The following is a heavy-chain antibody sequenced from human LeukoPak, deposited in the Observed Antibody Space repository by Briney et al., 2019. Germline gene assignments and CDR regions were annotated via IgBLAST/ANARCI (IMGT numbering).Heavy chain of an antibody. Sequence: GSSVKVSCKASGGTFSSYAISWVRQAPGQGLEWMGGINVYNGNTNYAQKFQGRVTMTTDTSTSTAYMELRSLRSDDTAVYYCARENHFGSGSYYTYWGQGTLVTVSS. V-gene: IGHV1-18*01. D-gene: IGHD3-10*01. CDR1: GGTFSSYA. CDR2: INVYNGNT. J-gene: IGHJ4*02. CDR3: ARENHFGSGSYYTY.